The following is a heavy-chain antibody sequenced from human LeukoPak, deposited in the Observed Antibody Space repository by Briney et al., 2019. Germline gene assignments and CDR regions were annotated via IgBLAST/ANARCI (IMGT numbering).Heavy chain of an antibody. D-gene: IGHD5-24*01. J-gene: IGHJ3*02. CDR3: ARKDGDI. V-gene: IGHV4-4*07. CDR2: IDASGST. Sequence: PSETLSLTCSVSGASVSSYYWIWIRQPAGRGLEWIGRIDASGSTNYNPSLKSRVTMSVDLSKNQFSLKVSSVTAADTAVYYCARKDGDIWGQGTMVTVSS. CDR1: GASVSSYY.